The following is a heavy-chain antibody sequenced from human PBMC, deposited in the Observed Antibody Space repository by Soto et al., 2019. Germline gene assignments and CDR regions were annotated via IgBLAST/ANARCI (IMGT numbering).Heavy chain of an antibody. Sequence: GGSLRLSCAASGFIFSAYEMIWVRQAPGKGLEWISYISISGNTIYYADSVKGRFTISRDNAKNSLYLQMNSLWDEDTALYYCAREDDSGGYRFGLWGQGTLVTVSS. CDR1: GFIFSAYE. CDR3: AREDDSGGYRFGL. D-gene: IGHD3-22*01. V-gene: IGHV3-48*03. CDR2: ISISGNTI. J-gene: IGHJ4*02.